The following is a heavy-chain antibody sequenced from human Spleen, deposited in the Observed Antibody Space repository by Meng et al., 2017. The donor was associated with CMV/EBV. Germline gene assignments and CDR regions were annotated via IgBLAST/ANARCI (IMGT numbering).Heavy chain of an antibody. CDR3: AKDIQAVYYYYYGMDV. CDR2: ISWNSGSI. V-gene: IGHV3-9*01. Sequence: SLKISCAASGFTFSSYAMHWVRQAPGKGLEWVSGISWNSGSIGYADSVKGRFTISRDNAKNSLYLQMNSLRAEDTALYYCAKDIQAVYYYYYGMDVWGQGTTVTVSS. J-gene: IGHJ6*02. D-gene: IGHD4-11*01. CDR1: GFTFSSYA.